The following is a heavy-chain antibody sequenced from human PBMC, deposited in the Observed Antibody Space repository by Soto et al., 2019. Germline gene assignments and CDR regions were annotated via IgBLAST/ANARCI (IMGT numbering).Heavy chain of an antibody. CDR3: ASTGQGSSNYYGSGSYLGN. CDR1: GGSISSYY. Sequence: QVQLQESGPGLVKPSETLSLTCTVSGGSISSYYWSWIRQPPGKGLEWIGYIYYSGSTNYNPSLKSRVTISVDTSKNQFSLKLNSVTAADTAVYYCASTGQGSSNYYGSGSYLGNWGQGTLVTVSS. D-gene: IGHD3-10*01. CDR2: IYYSGST. J-gene: IGHJ4*02. V-gene: IGHV4-59*01.